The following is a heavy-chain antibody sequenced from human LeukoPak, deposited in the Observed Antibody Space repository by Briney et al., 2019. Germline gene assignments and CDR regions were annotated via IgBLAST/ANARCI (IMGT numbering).Heavy chain of an antibody. D-gene: IGHD6-25*01. V-gene: IGHV3-13*01. Sequence: GGSLRFSCVASGSTFSSYDMHWVRQGKGKGPEWVSAITTAGNTYYTGSVEGRFTISREDAKNSLYLQMNSLGVGDTAVYYCARIGSGWYYDFWGQGTLVTVPS. CDR3: ARIGSGWYYDF. CDR1: GSTFSSYD. CDR2: ITTAGNT. J-gene: IGHJ4*02.